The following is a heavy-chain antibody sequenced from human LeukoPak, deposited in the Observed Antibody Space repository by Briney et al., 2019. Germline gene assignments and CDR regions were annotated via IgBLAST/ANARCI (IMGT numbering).Heavy chain of an antibody. CDR2: INGDERSR. Sequence: GGSLRLSCEVSGFTFGDYWMHWVRQPPGKGLVWVSRINGDERSRAYADSVKGRFTISRDNSKNTLYLQMNSLRAEDTAVYYCAKSTDLIAAAGKVPAYYYYMDVWGKGTTVTVSS. V-gene: IGHV3-74*01. CDR1: GFTFGDYW. D-gene: IGHD6-13*01. J-gene: IGHJ6*03. CDR3: AKSTDLIAAAGKVPAYYYYMDV.